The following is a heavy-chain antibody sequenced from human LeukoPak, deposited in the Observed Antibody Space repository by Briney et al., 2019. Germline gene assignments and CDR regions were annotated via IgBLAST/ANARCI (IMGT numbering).Heavy chain of an antibody. CDR3: ARSPDTVATGYFDY. J-gene: IGHJ4*02. Sequence: GGSLRLSCAASGFTFSSYGMHGVRQAPGKGLEGVAVIWYDGSNKYYADSVKGRFTISRDNSKNTLYLQMNSLRAEDTAVYYCARSPDTVATGYFDYWGQGTLVTVSS. V-gene: IGHV3-33*01. CDR2: IWYDGSNK. CDR1: GFTFSSYG. D-gene: IGHD5-12*01.